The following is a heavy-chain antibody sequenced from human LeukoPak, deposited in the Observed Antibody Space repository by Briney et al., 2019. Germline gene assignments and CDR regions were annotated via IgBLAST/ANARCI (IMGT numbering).Heavy chain of an antibody. CDR2: ISSSGSTI. Sequence: GGSLRLSCAASGFTFSDYYMSWIRQAPGKGLEWVSYISSSGSTIYYPDSVKGRFTIFRDNAKNSLYLEMNSLRAEDPAVYYCAKGYSSYYYHRSGYQGWGQGTLVTVSS. D-gene: IGHD3-22*01. V-gene: IGHV3-11*04. CDR3: AKGYSSYYYHRSGYQG. CDR1: GFTFSDYY. J-gene: IGHJ4*02.